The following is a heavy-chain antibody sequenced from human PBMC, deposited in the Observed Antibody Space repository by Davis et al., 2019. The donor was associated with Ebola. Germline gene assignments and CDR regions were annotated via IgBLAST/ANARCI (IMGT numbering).Heavy chain of an antibody. Sequence: SVKVSCKASGGTFSSYAISWVRQAPGQGLEWMGGIIPIFGTANYAQKFQGRVTITADESTSTAYMELSSLRSEDTAVYYCASPKDTLRSDWNYVEGPTGAFDIWGQGTMVTVSS. J-gene: IGHJ3*02. CDR3: ASPKDTLRSDWNYVEGPTGAFDI. V-gene: IGHV1-69*13. CDR2: IIPIFGTA. CDR1: GGTFSSYA. D-gene: IGHD1-7*01.